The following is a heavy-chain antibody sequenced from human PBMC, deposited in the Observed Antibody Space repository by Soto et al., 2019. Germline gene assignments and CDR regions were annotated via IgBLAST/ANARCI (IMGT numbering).Heavy chain of an antibody. CDR1: GDSVSSDSVA. D-gene: IGHD6-13*01. CDR3: ARGPAGFSSWYVN. CDR2: TYYRSKWYN. J-gene: IGHJ4*02. V-gene: IGHV6-1*01. Sequence: SPTLSLTCAISGDSVSSDSVAWNWIRQSPSRGLEWLGRTYYRSKWYNDYAVSVKSRIIITPDTSKNQFSLQLNSVTPEDTAVYYCARGPAGFSSWYVNWGQGTLVTVSS.